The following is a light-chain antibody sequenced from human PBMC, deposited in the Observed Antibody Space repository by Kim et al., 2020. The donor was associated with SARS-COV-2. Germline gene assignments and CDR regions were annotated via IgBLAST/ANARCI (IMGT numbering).Light chain of an antibody. Sequence: SITISCTGTSSDVGGYNYVSWYQQHPGKAPKLMIHDVSKRPSGVSNRFSGSKSGNTASLTISGLQAEDEADYYCSSYTGRNSPNWVFGGGTQLTVL. V-gene: IGLV2-14*03. CDR3: SSYTGRNSPNWV. CDR1: SSDVGGYNY. J-gene: IGLJ3*02. CDR2: DVS.